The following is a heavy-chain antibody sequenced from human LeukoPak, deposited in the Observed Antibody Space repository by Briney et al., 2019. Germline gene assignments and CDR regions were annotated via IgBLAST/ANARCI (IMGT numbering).Heavy chain of an antibody. CDR3: ARAVLDYSTLYYFDY. Sequence: SETLSLTCTVSGGSISSGGYYWSWIRQHPGKGLEWIGYIYYSGSTYYNPSLKGRVTISVDTSKNQFSLKLSSVTAADTAVYYCARAVLDYSTLYYFDYWGQGTLVTVSS. CDR1: GGSISSGGYY. J-gene: IGHJ4*02. D-gene: IGHD4-11*01. CDR2: IYYSGST. V-gene: IGHV4-31*03.